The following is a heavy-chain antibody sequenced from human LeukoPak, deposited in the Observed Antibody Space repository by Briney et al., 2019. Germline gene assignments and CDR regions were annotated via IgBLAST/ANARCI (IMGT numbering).Heavy chain of an antibody. V-gene: IGHV3-64*01. CDR3: ARVGFSGYDS. CDR2: ITGDGSTP. CDR1: GFVFSNYA. Sequence: PGGSLRLSCATSGFVFSNYAMNWVRQAPGKGLEYVSAITGDGSTPYYANSVKGRFTISRDNSKNTLYLQMGSLRSEDIAVYYCARVGFSGYDSWGQGTLVTVSS. J-gene: IGHJ5*02. D-gene: IGHD5-12*01.